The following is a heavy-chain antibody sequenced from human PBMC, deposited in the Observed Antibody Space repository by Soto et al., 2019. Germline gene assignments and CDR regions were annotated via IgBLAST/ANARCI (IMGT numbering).Heavy chain of an antibody. V-gene: IGHV3-7*01. CDR2: IKLEGNEK. CDR3: ARIAVAARSHAFDI. D-gene: IGHD6-19*01. Sequence: PGGSLRLSCAASGFTFSSYWMTWVRQAPGKGLEWVANIKLEGNEKYYVDSVKGQFTISRDNAKNSVYLQMNSLRAEDTTVYYCARIAVAARSHAFDIWGQGTTVTVSS. J-gene: IGHJ3*02. CDR1: GFTFSSYW.